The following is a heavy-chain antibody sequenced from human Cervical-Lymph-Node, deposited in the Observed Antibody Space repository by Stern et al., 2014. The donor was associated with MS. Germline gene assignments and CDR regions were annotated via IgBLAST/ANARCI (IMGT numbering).Heavy chain of an antibody. Sequence: VQLVESGGGVVQPGRSLRLSCAASGFTFGDHNMHWVRQAPGRGLDLLAIISPDGRTTYYADSVKGRFTSSRDNSKSTLYLQLNSLRPEDTAVYYCARDRNWNYDYWGQGTLVIVSS. CDR3: ARDRNWNYDY. J-gene: IGHJ4*02. D-gene: IGHD1-7*01. CDR1: GFTFGDHN. CDR2: ISPDGRTT. V-gene: IGHV3-30*04.